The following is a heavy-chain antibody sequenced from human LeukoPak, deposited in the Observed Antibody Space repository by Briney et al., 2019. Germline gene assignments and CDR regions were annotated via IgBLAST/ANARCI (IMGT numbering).Heavy chain of an antibody. D-gene: IGHD4-17*01. CDR2: INQDASEK. CDR3: ARDRPVYGESN. J-gene: IGHJ4*02. V-gene: IGHV3-7*03. CDR1: GLTSSRYW. Sequence: GGSLRLSCAASGLTSSRYWMSWVRQAPGKGLEWVANINQDASEKYYVDSVKGRFTISRDNAKNSLYLQMNRLRAEDTAVYYCARDRPVYGESNWGQGTLVTVSS.